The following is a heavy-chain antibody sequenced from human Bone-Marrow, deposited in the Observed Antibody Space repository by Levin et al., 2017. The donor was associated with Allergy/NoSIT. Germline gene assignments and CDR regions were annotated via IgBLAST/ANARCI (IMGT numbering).Heavy chain of an antibody. D-gene: IGHD6-25*01. CDR1: GYTFTDYF. CDR3: VRRSAAANYHGMDV. V-gene: IGHV1-2*06. Sequence: ASVKVSCKASGYTFTDYFISWVRQAPGQGLEWMGRINPHSGVTNYAQKFQARVTMTRDTSISTVYMGVSRLRSDDTAMYYCVRRSAAANYHGMDVWGQGTTVSVSS. J-gene: IGHJ6*02. CDR2: INPHSGVT.